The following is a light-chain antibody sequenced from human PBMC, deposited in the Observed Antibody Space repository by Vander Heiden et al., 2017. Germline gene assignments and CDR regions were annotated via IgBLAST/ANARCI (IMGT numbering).Light chain of an antibody. CDR2: SKN. J-gene: IGLJ2*01. CDR3: AAWADCLNGVV. Sequence: QSVLTQPPTASGPPGQVVTITCSGSSTNIGSNTVDSYQQLPGTAPKLLSYSKNQRPSGVPDRFSGSKSGTSASLASSGLQSEDEADYYCAAWADCLNGVVFGGGTKLTVL. CDR1: STNIGSNT. V-gene: IGLV1-44*01.